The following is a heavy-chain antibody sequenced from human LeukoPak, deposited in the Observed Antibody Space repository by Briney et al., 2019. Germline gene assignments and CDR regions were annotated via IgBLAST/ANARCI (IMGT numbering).Heavy chain of an antibody. CDR3: AHYSGYDLYSSGWYVY. Sequence: SGPTLVNPTQTLTLTRTFSGFSLSTSGVGVGWIRQPPGKALEWLALIYWDDDKRYSPSLKSRLTITKDTSKNQVVLTMTNMDPVDTATYYCAHYSGYDLYSSGWYVYWGQGTLVTVSS. CDR1: GFSLSTSGVG. CDR2: IYWDDDK. V-gene: IGHV2-5*02. D-gene: IGHD6-19*01. J-gene: IGHJ4*02.